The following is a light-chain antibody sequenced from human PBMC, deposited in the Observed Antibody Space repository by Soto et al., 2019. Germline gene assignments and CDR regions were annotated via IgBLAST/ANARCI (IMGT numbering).Light chain of an antibody. V-gene: IGKV3-20*01. Sequence: EIVWTQSPGTLSLSPGERATLSCRARQSVSSSYLAWYQQKPGQAPTLLIYGASSRATGIPDRFSGSGSGTDFTLTISRLEPEDFAVYYCQQYGSSPYTFGQGTKLEIK. J-gene: IGKJ2*01. CDR2: GAS. CDR3: QQYGSSPYT. CDR1: QSVSSSY.